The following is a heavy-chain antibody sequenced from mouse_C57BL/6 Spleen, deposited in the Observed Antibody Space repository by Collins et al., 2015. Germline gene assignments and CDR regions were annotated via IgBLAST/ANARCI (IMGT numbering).Heavy chain of an antibody. Sequence: EVKLVESGGGLVQPGGSLKLSCAASGFTFSSYTMSWVRQTPEKRLEWVAYISNGGGSTYYPDTVKGRFTISRDNAKNTLYLQMSSLKSEDTAMYYCARHKDYGSRDAMDYWGQGTSVTVSS. V-gene: IGHV5-12-2*01. CDR2: ISNGGGST. J-gene: IGHJ4*01. D-gene: IGHD1-1*01. CDR1: GFTFSSYT. CDR3: ARHKDYGSRDAMDY.